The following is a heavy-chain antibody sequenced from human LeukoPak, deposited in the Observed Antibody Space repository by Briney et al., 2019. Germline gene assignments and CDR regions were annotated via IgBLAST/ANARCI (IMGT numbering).Heavy chain of an antibody. V-gene: IGHV4-31*03. Sequence: PSETLSLTCTVSGXSVTSGGYFWTWIRQHPGKGLERIDYICNSGTTSYNSSLKSRVSMSVDTSNNQFSLRLSSAPDTGTSFYCCARDVGVTSSPDAFDIWGQGAMVTVSS. J-gene: IGHJ3*02. D-gene: IGHD2-21*02. CDR1: GXSVTSGGYF. CDR2: ICNSGTT. CDR3: ARDVGVTSSPDAFDI.